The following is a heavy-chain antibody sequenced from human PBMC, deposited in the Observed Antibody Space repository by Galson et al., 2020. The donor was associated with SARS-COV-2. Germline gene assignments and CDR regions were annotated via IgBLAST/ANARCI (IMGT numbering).Heavy chain of an antibody. V-gene: IGHV3-33*01. CDR1: GFTFSSYG. D-gene: IGHD2-15*01. J-gene: IGHJ5*02. Sequence: GESLKIPCAAPGFTFSSYGMHWVRQAPGKGLEWVAVIWYDGSNTYYAASVKGRFTISRDNSKNTLYLQMNSLRAEDTAVYYCAREVAAPYNWFDPWGQGTLVTVSS. CDR2: IWYDGSNT. CDR3: AREVAAPYNWFDP.